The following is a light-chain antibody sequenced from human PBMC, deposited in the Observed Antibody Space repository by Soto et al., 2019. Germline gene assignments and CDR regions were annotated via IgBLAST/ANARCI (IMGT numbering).Light chain of an antibody. CDR3: QQRSNWPLRT. CDR2: DAS. Sequence: EIVLTQSPATLSLSPGERATLSCRASQSVSSYLAWYQQKPGQAPRLLIYDASNRATGIPARFSGSGSGTDFTLTISRLEPEDFAVYYCQQRSNWPLRTFGGGTKVEIK. CDR1: QSVSSY. V-gene: IGKV3-11*01. J-gene: IGKJ4*01.